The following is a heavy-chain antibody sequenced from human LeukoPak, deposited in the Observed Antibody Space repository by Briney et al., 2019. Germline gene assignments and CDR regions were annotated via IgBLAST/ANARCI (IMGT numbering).Heavy chain of an antibody. J-gene: IGHJ4*02. D-gene: IGHD4-23*01. CDR2: ISYDGSNK. CDR1: GFTLSSYA. Sequence: GGSLRLSRAAPGFTLSSYAMHWVRQAPGKGLEWVAVISYDGSNKYYADSVKGRFTISRDNSKNTLYLQMNSLRAEDTAVYYCARDPWLRWPENYFDYWGQGTLVTVSS. CDR3: ARDPWLRWPENYFDY. V-gene: IGHV3-30*04.